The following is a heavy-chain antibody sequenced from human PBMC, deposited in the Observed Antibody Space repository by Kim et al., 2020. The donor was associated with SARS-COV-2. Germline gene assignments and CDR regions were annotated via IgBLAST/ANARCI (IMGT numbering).Heavy chain of an antibody. CDR3: AKDSGGTGWGGMNWFGP. CDR1: GFIFRSYG. J-gene: IGHJ5*02. D-gene: IGHD1-7*01. V-gene: IGHV3-30*18. Sequence: LSLTCAASGFIFRSYGMHWVRQAPGKGLEWVAVISNDGEDTYYRDSVKGRFTISRDNPKNSMYLQMNSLRPEDTAIYYCAKDSGGTGWGGMNWFGPWGQGIAVTVSS. CDR2: ISNDGEDT.